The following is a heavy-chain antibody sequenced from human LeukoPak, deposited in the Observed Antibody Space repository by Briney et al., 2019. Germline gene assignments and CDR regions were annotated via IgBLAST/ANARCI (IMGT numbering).Heavy chain of an antibody. Sequence: GGSLRLSCTVSGFTVSSNSMSWVRQAPGKGLEWVSFIYSDNTHYSDSVKGRFTISRDNSKNTLYLQMNSLRAEDTAVYYCARAPSSSNLLVFDYWGQGTLVTVSS. D-gene: IGHD6-13*01. J-gene: IGHJ4*02. V-gene: IGHV3-53*01. CDR3: ARAPSSSNLLVFDY. CDR1: GFTVSSNS. CDR2: IYSDNT.